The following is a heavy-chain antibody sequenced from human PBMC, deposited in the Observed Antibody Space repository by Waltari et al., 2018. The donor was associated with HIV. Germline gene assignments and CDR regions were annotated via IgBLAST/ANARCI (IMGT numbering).Heavy chain of an antibody. V-gene: IGHV4-59*01. J-gene: IGHJ4*02. D-gene: IGHD1-26*01. CDR1: GGSISRYY. Sequence: QVQLQESGPGLVKPSETLSLTCTVSGGSISRYYWSWIRQPPGKGLGWIGYIYYSGSTNYNPSLKSRVTISVDTYKNQFSLKLSSVTAADTAVYYCAVVGATYDYWGQGTLVTVSS. CDR2: IYYSGST. CDR3: AVVGATYDY.